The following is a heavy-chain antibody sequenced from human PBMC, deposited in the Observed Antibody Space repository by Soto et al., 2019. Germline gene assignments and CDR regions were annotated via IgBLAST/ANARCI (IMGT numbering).Heavy chain of an antibody. Sequence: QVQLQESGPGLVKPSETLSLTCAVSGDSISTYYCMWIRQPPGKGLESIGYLYYGRSANYNPSLKSRVTLSVDTSTNQCSLTLSSMAAADTAVYYCALRSMAVVPEYWGQGTLVTVSS. J-gene: IGHJ4*02. D-gene: IGHD3-22*01. V-gene: IGHV4-59*01. CDR3: ALRSMAVVPEY. CDR2: LYYGRSA. CDR1: GDSISTYY.